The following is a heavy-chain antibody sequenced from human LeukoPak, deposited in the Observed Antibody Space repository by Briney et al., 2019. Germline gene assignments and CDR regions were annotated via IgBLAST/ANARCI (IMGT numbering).Heavy chain of an antibody. CDR3: AKGDQWELPRAPESAAHYFDY. D-gene: IGHD1-26*01. J-gene: IGHJ4*02. CDR1: GFTFSSYA. Sequence: PAGSLRLSCAVSGFTFSSYAMSWVRQAPGKGLEWVSAIGGSGGSTYYADSVKGRFTISRDNSKNTLYLQMNSLRAEDTAIYYCAKGDQWELPRAPESAAHYFDYWGQGTLVTVSS. CDR2: IGGSGGST. V-gene: IGHV3-23*01.